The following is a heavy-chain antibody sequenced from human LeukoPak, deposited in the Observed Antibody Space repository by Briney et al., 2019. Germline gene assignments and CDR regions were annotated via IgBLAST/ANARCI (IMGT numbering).Heavy chain of an antibody. CDR3: ATPDCGGGSHHRQFAY. CDR1: GGTFSNYA. CDR2: VIPHLRTP. Sequence: SVKVSCKASGGTFSNYAITWVRQTPGQGLELIGTVIPHLRTPRYAPQSHDRLTITADEATTTVYLDQNSPASEDTAVYYCATPDCGGGSHHRQFAYWGQGTLITVSS. V-gene: IGHV1-69*13. D-gene: IGHD2-21*02. J-gene: IGHJ4*02.